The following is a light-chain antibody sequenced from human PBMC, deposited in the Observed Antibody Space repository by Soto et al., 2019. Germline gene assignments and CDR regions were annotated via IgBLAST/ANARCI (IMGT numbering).Light chain of an antibody. CDR3: QQYTGQPTT. J-gene: IGKJ5*01. CDR1: QSIANNY. Sequence: EVVLSQSPGTLSLSPGSRSTLSCRASQSIANNYLAWCQQRRGQAPRLXIYGASTRAAGIPERFSGSGSGTDFTLTITRLEPEDSEVYFCQQYTGQPTTFGQGTRLEIK. V-gene: IGKV3-20*01. CDR2: GAS.